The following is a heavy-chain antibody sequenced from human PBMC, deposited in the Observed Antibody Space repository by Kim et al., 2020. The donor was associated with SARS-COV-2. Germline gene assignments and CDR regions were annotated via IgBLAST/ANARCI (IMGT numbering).Heavy chain of an antibody. CDR3: AREPGYCSGNNCYSDAFDI. CDR2: IWYDGSYK. J-gene: IGHJ3*02. D-gene: IGHD2-15*01. V-gene: IGHV3-33*01. Sequence: GGSLRLSCSASGFTFSSYAMHWVRQGPGKGLEWVAVIWYDGSYKHYGDSVKGRFTISRDNSKNTLYLQMNSLRAEDTAVYFCAREPGYCSGNNCYSDAFDIWGQGTMVTVSS. CDR1: GFTFSSYA.